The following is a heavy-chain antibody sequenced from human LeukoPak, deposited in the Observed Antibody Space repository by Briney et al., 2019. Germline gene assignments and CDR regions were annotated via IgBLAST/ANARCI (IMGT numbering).Heavy chain of an antibody. CDR2: ISSSSSTI. J-gene: IGHJ4*02. CDR3: AKDAPPPYSSSWYDGDTLYYFDY. V-gene: IGHV3-48*01. Sequence: PGGSLRLSCAASGFTFSSYSMNWVRQAPGKGLEWVSYISSSSSTIYYADSVKGRFTISRDNSKNTLYLQMNSLRAEDTAVYYCAKDAPPPYSSSWYDGDTLYYFDYWGQGTLVTVSS. D-gene: IGHD6-13*01. CDR1: GFTFSSYS.